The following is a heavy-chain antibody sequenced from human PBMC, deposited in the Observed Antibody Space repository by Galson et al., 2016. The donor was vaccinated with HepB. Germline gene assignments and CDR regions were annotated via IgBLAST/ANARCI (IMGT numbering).Heavy chain of an antibody. J-gene: IGHJ3*02. CDR2: ISDSGSRT. D-gene: IGHD6-19*01. Sequence: SLRLSCAASGFSFSDSYISWIRRAPGKGLEWISYISDSGSRTYYADSVKGRFTMSRDNARKSAYLHLNSLRAEDTAIYYCAKPHAGYTSGHGGAFDIWGQGTMVTVSS. CDR3: AKPHAGYTSGHGGAFDI. V-gene: IGHV3-11*01. CDR1: GFSFSDSY.